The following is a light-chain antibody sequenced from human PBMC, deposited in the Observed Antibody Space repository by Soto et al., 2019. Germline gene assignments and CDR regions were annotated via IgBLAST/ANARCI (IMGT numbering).Light chain of an antibody. CDR3: QQYDNLHLT. CDR1: QDISNY. J-gene: IGKJ4*01. V-gene: IGKV1-33*01. CDR2: DTS. Sequence: DIQMTQSPSSLSASVGDRVTITCQASQDISNYLNWYQQKPGKAPKLLIYDTSNLEAGVPSRFSGSGSGTDFIFIISSLQPEDIATYYCQQYDNLHLTFGGGTKVEVK.